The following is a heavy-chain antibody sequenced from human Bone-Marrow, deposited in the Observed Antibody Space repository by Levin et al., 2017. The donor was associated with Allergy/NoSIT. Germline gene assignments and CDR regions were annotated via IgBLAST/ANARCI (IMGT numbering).Heavy chain of an antibody. J-gene: IGHJ6*02. CDR3: ARDRAFNYYDSSDYFYGMDV. D-gene: IGHD3-22*01. Sequence: SQTLSLTCTVSGGSISIGGYYWSWIRQHPEKGLEYIGYIDHSGNTYYNPSLKSRVAISVDTSSNQFSLRLSSVSAADTAVYYCARDRAFNYYDSSDYFYGMDVWGQGTTVTVSS. V-gene: IGHV4-31*03. CDR1: GGSISIGGYY. CDR2: IDHSGNT.